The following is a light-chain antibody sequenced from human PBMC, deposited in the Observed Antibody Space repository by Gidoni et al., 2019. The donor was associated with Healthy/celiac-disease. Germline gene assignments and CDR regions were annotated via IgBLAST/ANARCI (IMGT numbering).Light chain of an antibody. CDR2: GAS. CDR1: QSVSSSY. J-gene: IGKJ4*01. Sequence: EIVLTRSPGTLSSSPGERATLSCRASQSVSSSYLAWYQQKPGQAPRLLIYGASSRATGIPDRFSGSGSGTDFTLTISRLEPEDFAVYYCQQYGSSPLTFGGGTKVEIK. CDR3: QQYGSSPLT. V-gene: IGKV3-20*01.